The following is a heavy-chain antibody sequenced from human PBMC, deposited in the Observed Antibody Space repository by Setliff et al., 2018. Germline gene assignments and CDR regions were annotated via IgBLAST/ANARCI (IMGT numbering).Heavy chain of an antibody. V-gene: IGHV3-74*01. Sequence: GESLTLTCAASGFTFSRYWMYWVRQVPGKGLVWVSRINPDGSITNYADSVRGRFTISRDNAKNTLYLQMNSLRAEDTAVYFCASIDWGENFYNTDVWGKGTTVTVSS. CDR3: ASIDWGENFYNTDV. CDR1: GFTFSRYW. D-gene: IGHD7-27*01. J-gene: IGHJ6*03. CDR2: INPDGSIT.